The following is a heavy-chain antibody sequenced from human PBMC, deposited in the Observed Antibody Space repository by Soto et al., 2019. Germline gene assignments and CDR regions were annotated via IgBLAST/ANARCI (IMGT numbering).Heavy chain of an antibody. V-gene: IGHV3-9*01. CDR2: ISWNSGSI. CDR1: GFTFDDYA. CDR3: AKDLRGGYDY. J-gene: IGHJ4*02. D-gene: IGHD3-16*01. Sequence: EVHLVESGGGLAQPGRSLRLSCAASGFTFDDYAMHWVRQDPGKGLEWVSGISWNSGSIGYADSVKGRFTISRDNAKNSLYLQMNSLRAEDTALYYCAKDLRGGYDYWGQGTLVTVSS.